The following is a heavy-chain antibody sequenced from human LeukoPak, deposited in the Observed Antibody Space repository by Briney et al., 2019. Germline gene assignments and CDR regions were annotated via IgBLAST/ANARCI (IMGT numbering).Heavy chain of an antibody. CDR1: GFTFSSYG. CDR2: ISYDGSNK. V-gene: IGHV3-30*03. D-gene: IGHD2-2*01. J-gene: IGHJ4*01. CDR3: ASSISTSWPTDRIFDY. Sequence: QPGGSLRLSCAASGFTFSSYGMHWVRQAPGKGLEWVAVISYDGSNKYYADSVKGRFTISRDNSKNTLYLQMNSLRAEDTAMYYCASSISTSWPTDRIFDYWGQGALVTVSS.